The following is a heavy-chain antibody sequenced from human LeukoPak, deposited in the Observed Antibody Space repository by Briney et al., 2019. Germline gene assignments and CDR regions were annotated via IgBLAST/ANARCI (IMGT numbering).Heavy chain of an antibody. D-gene: IGHD3-16*01. V-gene: IGHV3-64*02. CDR1: GFTFSSYA. Sequence: GGSLRLSCAASGFTFSSYAMHWVRQAPGKGLEYVSTISSNGVSTYYADSVKGRFTISRDNSKNTLYLQMGSLRAEDMAVYYCARVGGGGYFDSWGQGTLVTVSS. CDR3: ARVGGGGYFDS. CDR2: ISSNGVST. J-gene: IGHJ4*02.